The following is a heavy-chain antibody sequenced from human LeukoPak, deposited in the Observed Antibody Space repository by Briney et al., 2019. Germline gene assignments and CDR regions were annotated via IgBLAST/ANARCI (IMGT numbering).Heavy chain of an antibody. CDR2: VSGSGGST. CDR1: GFTFSSYA. CDR3: AKDLDIVATITGN. J-gene: IGHJ4*02. V-gene: IGHV3-23*01. Sequence: PGGSLRLSCAASGFTFSSYAMSWVRQAPGKGLEWVSGVSGSGGSTYYADSVKGRFTISRDNSKNTLYLQMSSLRAEDTAVYYCAKDLDIVATITGNWGQGTLVTVSS. D-gene: IGHD5-12*01.